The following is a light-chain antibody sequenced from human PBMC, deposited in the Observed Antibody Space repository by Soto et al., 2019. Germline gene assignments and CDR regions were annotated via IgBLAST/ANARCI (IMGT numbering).Light chain of an antibody. V-gene: IGLV2-14*03. Sequence: QSVRTQRASVYGSPGQSITMSCTGASSDIGRYDYVSWYQHHPGKAPKLMIFAVSHRPSGVTDRFSGSKSGNTASLTISGLQADDESDYYCSPYTSSTTPFYVFAPLPKVTDL. CDR1: SSDIGRYDY. CDR3: SPYTSSTTPFYV. CDR2: AVS. J-gene: IGLJ1*01.